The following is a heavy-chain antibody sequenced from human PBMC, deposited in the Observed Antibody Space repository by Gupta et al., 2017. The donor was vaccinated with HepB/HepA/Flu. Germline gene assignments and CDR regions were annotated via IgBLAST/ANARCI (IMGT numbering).Heavy chain of an antibody. Sequence: QVQLQESGPGLVKPSGTLSLTCAVSGVSISSSDWWSWVRQPPGKGREWIGEIQHSEGTNDNPALRSRVTISIDKAKRQFSLIVASVTAADTDVYYFAKDYSGRYRQFADGGQGTMVTVYS. V-gene: IGHV4-4*02. CDR3: AKDYSGRYRQFAD. CDR1: GVSISSSDW. D-gene: IGHD1-26*01. J-gene: IGHJ4*02. CDR2: IQHSEGT.